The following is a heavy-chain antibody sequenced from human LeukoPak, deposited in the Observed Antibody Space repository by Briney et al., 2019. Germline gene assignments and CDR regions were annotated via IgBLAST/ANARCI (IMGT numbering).Heavy chain of an antibody. Sequence: GGSLRLSCAASGFTFSSYEMNWVRQAPGKGLEWVSYISSSGSTIYYADSVKGRFTISRDNSKNTLYLQMNSLRAEDTAVYYCARDYGSGSGYFDYWGQGTLVTVSS. V-gene: IGHV3-48*03. CDR3: ARDYGSGSGYFDY. D-gene: IGHD3-10*01. CDR1: GFTFSSYE. J-gene: IGHJ4*02. CDR2: ISSSGSTI.